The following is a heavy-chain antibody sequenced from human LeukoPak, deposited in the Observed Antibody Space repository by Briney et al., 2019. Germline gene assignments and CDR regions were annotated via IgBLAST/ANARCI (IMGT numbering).Heavy chain of an antibody. CDR1: GYTFTDYY. D-gene: IGHD3-3*01. CDR2: INPHSGGT. Sequence: ASVTLSCKASGYTFTDYYLHWVRQAPGQGLEWMGGINPHSGGTNFVEKFRGRVTLTSDASIATAYMDLTKLTSDDTAMYYCGRADLIRSLGYDWKGFDSWGQGSLVTVSS. V-gene: IGHV1-2*02. CDR3: GRADLIRSLGYDWKGFDS. J-gene: IGHJ4*02.